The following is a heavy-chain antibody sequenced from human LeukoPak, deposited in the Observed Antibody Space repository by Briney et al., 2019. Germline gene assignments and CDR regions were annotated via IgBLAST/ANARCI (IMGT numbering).Heavy chain of an antibody. D-gene: IGHD5-12*01. V-gene: IGHV3-21*01. Sequence: PGGSLRLSCAASGFTFSSYSMNWVRQAPGKGLEWVSSISSSSSYIYYADSAKGRFTISRDNAKNSLYLQMNSLRAEDTAVYYCAREPIVATHYFDYWGQGTLVTVSS. J-gene: IGHJ4*02. CDR1: GFTFSSYS. CDR3: AREPIVATHYFDY. CDR2: ISSSSSYI.